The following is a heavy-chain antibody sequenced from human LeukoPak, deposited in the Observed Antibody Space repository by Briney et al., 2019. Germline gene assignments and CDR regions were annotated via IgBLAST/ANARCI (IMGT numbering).Heavy chain of an antibody. J-gene: IGHJ4*02. V-gene: IGHV1-46*01. CDR1: GYTFTSYY. D-gene: IGHD3-3*01. CDR3: ARGRKSLRFLEWLFHFDY. CDR2: INPSGGST. Sequence: GASVKVSCKASGYTFTSYYMHWVRQAPGQGLEWMGIINPSGGSTGYAQKFQGRVTMTRDTSTSTVYMELSSLRSEDTAVYYCARGRKSLRFLEWLFHFDYWGQGTLVTVSS.